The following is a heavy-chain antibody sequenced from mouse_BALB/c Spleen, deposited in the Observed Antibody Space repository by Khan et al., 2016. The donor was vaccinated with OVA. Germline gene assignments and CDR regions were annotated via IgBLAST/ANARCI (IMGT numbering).Heavy chain of an antibody. CDR3: ARSYYGYDGY. J-gene: IGHJ2*01. CDR1: GYTFSSYW. V-gene: IGHV1-9*01. Sequence: QVRLQQSGAELMKPGASVKISCKATGYTFSSYWIEWVKQRPGHGLEWIGEILPGNSSTNYNEKFKGKATFTADTSSNTAYMQLSSLTSDDSAVYYCARSYYGYDGYWGRGTTLTVSS. D-gene: IGHD2-9*01. CDR2: ILPGNSST.